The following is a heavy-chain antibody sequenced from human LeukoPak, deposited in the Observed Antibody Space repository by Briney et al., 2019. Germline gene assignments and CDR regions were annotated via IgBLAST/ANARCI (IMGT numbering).Heavy chain of an antibody. CDR3: ARTYYDFWSGYYEDY. CDR1: GGSISSSSYY. CDR2: IYYSGST. V-gene: IGHV4-61*01. D-gene: IGHD3-3*01. J-gene: IGHJ4*02. Sequence: PSETLSLTCTVSGGSISSSSYYWSWIRQPPGKGLEWIGYIYYSGSTNYNPSLKSRVTISVDTSKNQFSLKLSSVTAADTAVYYCARTYYDFWSGYYEDYWGQGTLVTVSS.